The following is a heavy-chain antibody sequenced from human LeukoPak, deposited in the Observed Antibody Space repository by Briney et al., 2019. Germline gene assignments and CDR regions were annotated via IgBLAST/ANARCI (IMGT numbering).Heavy chain of an antibody. D-gene: IGHD6-13*01. V-gene: IGHV1-2*02. Sequence: GASVKVSCKASGYTFTGYYMHWVRQAPGQGLEWMGWINPNSGGTNYAQKFQGRVTMTRDTSISTAYMELSRLRSDDTAVYYCARDRGAAAGRGDWFDPWGQGTLVTVSS. CDR2: INPNSGGT. CDR3: ARDRGAAAGRGDWFDP. CDR1: GYTFTGYY. J-gene: IGHJ5*02.